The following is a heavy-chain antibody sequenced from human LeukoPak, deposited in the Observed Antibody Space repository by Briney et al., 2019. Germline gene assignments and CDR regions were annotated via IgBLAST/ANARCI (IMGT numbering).Heavy chain of an antibody. CDR3: AIMHPHYAGRAYWVQ. V-gene: IGHV3-23*01. CDR2: ISTSGGSA. J-gene: IGHJ4*02. CDR1: GFTFSSYA. Sequence: PGESLRLSCAASGFTFSSYAMSWVRRAPGKWLELGSGISTSGGSASYSDSMKGRLTISRDNPRNTLFMETNSLRAEDTALYYCAIMHPHYAGRAYWVQWGQGTLVTVSS. D-gene: IGHD3-22*01.